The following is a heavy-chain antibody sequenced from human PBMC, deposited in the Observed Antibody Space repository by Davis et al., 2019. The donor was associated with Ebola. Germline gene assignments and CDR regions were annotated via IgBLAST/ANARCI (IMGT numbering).Heavy chain of an antibody. D-gene: IGHD2-21*01. V-gene: IGHV1-46*01. CDR1: GYTFTSYY. J-gene: IGHJ4*02. Sequence: APVKVSCKASGYTFTSYYMHWVRQAPGQGLEWMGIINPSGGSTSYAQKFQGRVTMTRENSMSTAYMELRSLRSEDTAVYFCARGGVAYSDLDYWGQGTLVAVSS. CDR3: ARGGVAYSDLDY. CDR2: INPSGGST.